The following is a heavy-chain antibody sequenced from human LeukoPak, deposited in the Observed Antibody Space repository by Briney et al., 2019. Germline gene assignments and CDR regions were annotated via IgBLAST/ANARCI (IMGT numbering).Heavy chain of an antibody. CDR2: INPNSGGT. J-gene: IGHJ5*02. CDR1: GYTFTGYY. CDR3: ARARCSGGSCYPNWFGP. Sequence: ASVKVSCKASGYTFTGYYMHWVRQAPGQGLEWMGWINPNSGGTNYAQKFQGRVTMTRDTSISTAYMELSRLRSDDTAVYYCARARCSGGSCYPNWFGPWGQGTLVTVSS. D-gene: IGHD2-15*01. V-gene: IGHV1-2*02.